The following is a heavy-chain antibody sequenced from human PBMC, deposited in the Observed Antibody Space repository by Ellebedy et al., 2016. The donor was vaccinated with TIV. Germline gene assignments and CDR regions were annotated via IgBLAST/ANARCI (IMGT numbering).Heavy chain of an antibody. D-gene: IGHD4-17*01. CDR2: IYSGGST. CDR3: TRDVATTPVY. V-gene: IGHV3-66*01. J-gene: IGHJ4*02. CDR1: GLTVSSNY. Sequence: GGSLRLSCAASGLTVSSNYMSWVRQAPGKGLEWVSVIYSGGSTYYADSVKGRFTISRDNAKNTVYLQMNSLRAEDTAVYYCTRDVATTPVYWGQGTLVTVSS.